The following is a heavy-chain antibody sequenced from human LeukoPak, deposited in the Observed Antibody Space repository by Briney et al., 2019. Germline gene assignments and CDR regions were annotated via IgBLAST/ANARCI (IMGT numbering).Heavy chain of an antibody. D-gene: IGHD6-19*01. V-gene: IGHV1-69*04. CDR2: IIPILGIA. CDR1: GGTFSSYT. Sequence: SVKVSCKASGGTFSSYTISWVRQAPGQGLEWMGRIIPILGIANYAQKFQGRVTITADKSTSTAYMELSSLRSEDTAVYYCARDRPYYSSGWLDAFDIWGQGTMVTVSS. J-gene: IGHJ3*02. CDR3: ARDRPYYSSGWLDAFDI.